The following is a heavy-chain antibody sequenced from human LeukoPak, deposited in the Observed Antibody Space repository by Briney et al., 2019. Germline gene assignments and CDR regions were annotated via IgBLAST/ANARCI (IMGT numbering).Heavy chain of an antibody. V-gene: IGHV1-18*01. CDR1: GYTFTSYG. Sequence: ASGKLSFKASGYTFTSYGISWVRQAPGQGLEWLGWISAYNSNTNYAQTLQGRVTTTTDTSTTTAYMELRSLRSDDTAVYYCARSTYGYLDYWGQGTLVTVSS. J-gene: IGHJ4*02. D-gene: IGHD5-24*01. CDR3: ARSTYGYLDY. CDR2: ISAYNSNT.